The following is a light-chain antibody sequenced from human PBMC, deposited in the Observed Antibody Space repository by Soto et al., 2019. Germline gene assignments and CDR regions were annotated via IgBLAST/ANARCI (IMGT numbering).Light chain of an antibody. CDR3: QQYNRYSRTT. V-gene: IGKV1-5*01. J-gene: IGKJ2*01. CDR1: QSISSW. Sequence: DIQMTQSPSTLSASVGDRVTITCRASQSISSWLAWYQQKPGKAPKLLIYDASSLESGVPSRFSDSGSGTEFTLTISSLQPDDFATYYCQQYNRYSRTTLGQGTKLEIK. CDR2: DAS.